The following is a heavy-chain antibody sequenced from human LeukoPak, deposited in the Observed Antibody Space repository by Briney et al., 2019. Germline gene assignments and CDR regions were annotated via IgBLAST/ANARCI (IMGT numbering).Heavy chain of an antibody. D-gene: IGHD1-14*01. V-gene: IGHV4-59*01. CDR2: IYYSGGT. CDR1: GGSISSYY. J-gene: IGHJ5*02. CDR3: AREGTGIDP. Sequence: SETLSLTCTVSGGSISSYYWSWIRQPPGKGLEWIGYIYYSGGTNYNPSLKSRVTISVDTSKNQFSLKLSSVTAADTAVYYCAREGTGIDPWGQGTLVTVSS.